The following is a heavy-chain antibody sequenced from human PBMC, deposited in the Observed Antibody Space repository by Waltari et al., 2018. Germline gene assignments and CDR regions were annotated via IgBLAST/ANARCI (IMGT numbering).Heavy chain of an antibody. CDR1: GLSFSPHW. CDR2: INGDESTT. Sequence: EVQLVESGGGLVQPGGSLRLSCAASGLSFSPHWMHWARQGPGKGLVWVSRINGDESTTNYADSVKGRFTISRDNAKNTLYLQMNSLRAEDTAVYYCAAPHSTSWYVSDYWGQGALVTVSS. J-gene: IGHJ4*02. V-gene: IGHV3-74*01. D-gene: IGHD2-2*01. CDR3: AAPHSTSWYVSDY.